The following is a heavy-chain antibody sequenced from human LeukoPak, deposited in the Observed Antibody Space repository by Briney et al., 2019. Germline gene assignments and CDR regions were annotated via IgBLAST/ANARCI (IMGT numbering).Heavy chain of an antibody. CDR2: IYYSGST. Sequence: SETLSLTCTVSGGSISSSSYYWGWIRQPPGKGLEWIGSIYYSGSTYYNPSLKSRVTISVDTSKNQFSLKLSSVTAADTAVYYCARDPGALGDSSGSDYWGQGTLVTVSS. J-gene: IGHJ4*02. D-gene: IGHD3-22*01. CDR1: GGSISSSSYY. CDR3: ARDPGALGDSSGSDY. V-gene: IGHV4-39*07.